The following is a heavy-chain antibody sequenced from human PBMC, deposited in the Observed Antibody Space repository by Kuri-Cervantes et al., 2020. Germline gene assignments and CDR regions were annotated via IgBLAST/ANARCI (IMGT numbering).Heavy chain of an antibody. CDR3: ARPPLGGLDC. Sequence: ASVKVSCKASGYTFTANFLHWVRQAPGQGLEWMGWINPNSGGTNYAQKFQGRITMTRDTSMNTAYMELSSLRSDDTAVYYCARPPLGGLDCWGQGTLVTVSS. CDR2: INPNSGGT. V-gene: IGHV1-2*02. CDR1: GYTFTANF. J-gene: IGHJ4*02. D-gene: IGHD3-3*02.